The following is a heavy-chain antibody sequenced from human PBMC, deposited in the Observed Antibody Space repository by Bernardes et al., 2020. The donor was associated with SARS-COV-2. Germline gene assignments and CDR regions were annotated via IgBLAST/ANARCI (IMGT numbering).Heavy chain of an antibody. Sequence: GGSLRLSCAASGFTFSSYWMSWVRQAPGKGLEWVANIKQDGSEKYYVDSVKGRFTISRDNAKNSLYLQMNSLRAEDTAVYYCASVAYNWNYAGRLVDYWGQGTLVTVSS. D-gene: IGHD1-7*01. CDR2: IKQDGSEK. J-gene: IGHJ4*02. V-gene: IGHV3-7*01. CDR3: ASVAYNWNYAGRLVDY. CDR1: GFTFSSYW.